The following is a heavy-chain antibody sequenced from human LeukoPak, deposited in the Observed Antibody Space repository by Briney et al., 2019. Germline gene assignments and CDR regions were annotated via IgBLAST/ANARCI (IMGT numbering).Heavy chain of an antibody. V-gene: IGHV3-23*01. CDR1: GFTFSSYG. CDR2: ISGSGGST. D-gene: IGHD4-23*01. CDR3: ARGRGATVVIPFDY. Sequence: GGSLRLSCAASGFTFSSYGMSWVRQAPGKGLEWVSAISGSGGSTYYADSVKGRFTISRDNSKNTVYLQMNSLRAEDTALYYCARGRGATVVIPFDYWGQGTLVTVSS. J-gene: IGHJ4*02.